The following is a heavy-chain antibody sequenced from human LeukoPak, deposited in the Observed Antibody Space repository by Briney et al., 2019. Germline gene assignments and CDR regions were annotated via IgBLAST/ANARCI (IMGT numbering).Heavy chain of an antibody. V-gene: IGHV3-30*18. J-gene: IGHJ4*02. D-gene: IGHD6-13*01. CDR2: ISYDGSNK. Sequence: GGSLRLSCAASGFTFSSYWMHWVRQAPGKGLEWVAVISYDGSNKYYADSVKGRFTISRDNSKNTLYLQMNSLRAEDTAVYYCAKDSRLFGWQQLGHFDYWGQGTLVTVSS. CDR1: GFTFSSYW. CDR3: AKDSRLFGWQQLGHFDY.